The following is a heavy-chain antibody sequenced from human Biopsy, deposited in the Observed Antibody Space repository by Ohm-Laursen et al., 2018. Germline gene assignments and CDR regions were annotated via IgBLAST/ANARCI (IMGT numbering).Heavy chain of an antibody. CDR2: TYYRGTS. Sequence: SETLSLTCSVSGGSVGDYFLSWIRLLPGKRPEWIGYTYYRGTSENNPSLRSRVTTSVDISRNQFFLNMKSVTGADTAVYYCAAFPFSGGPAFDIWGQGTTVIVSS. V-gene: IGHV4-59*02. D-gene: IGHD2/OR15-2a*01. J-gene: IGHJ3*02. CDR1: GGSVGDYF. CDR3: AAFPFSGGPAFDI.